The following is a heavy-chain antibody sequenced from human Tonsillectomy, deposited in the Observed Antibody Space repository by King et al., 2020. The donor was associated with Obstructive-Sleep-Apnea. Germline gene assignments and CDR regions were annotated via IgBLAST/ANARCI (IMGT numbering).Heavy chain of an antibody. V-gene: IGHV4-59*01. Sequence: VQLQESGPGLVKPSETLSLTCTVSGGSISSYYWSWIRQPPGKGLEWIGYIYYSGSPNYNPSLKSLVTISVDTSKNQFSLKLGSVTAVDTAVYYCARHTGYYDSSGYAFDIWGQGTMVTVSS. CDR3: ARHTGYYDSSGYAFDI. D-gene: IGHD3-22*01. J-gene: IGHJ3*02. CDR2: IYYSGSP. CDR1: GGSISSYY.